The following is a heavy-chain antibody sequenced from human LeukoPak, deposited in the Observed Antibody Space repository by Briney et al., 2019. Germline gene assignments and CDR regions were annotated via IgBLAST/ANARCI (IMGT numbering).Heavy chain of an antibody. D-gene: IGHD1-7*01. CDR3: ARGNYALGGEYYFDY. V-gene: IGHV3-7*03. Sequence: AGGSLRLSCAASGFTFSSYWMSWVRQAPGKGLEWVANIKQDGSEKYYVDSVKGRFTISRDNAKNSLYLQMNSLRAEDTAVYYCARGNYALGGEYYFDYWGQGTLVTVSS. J-gene: IGHJ4*02. CDR2: IKQDGSEK. CDR1: GFTFSSYW.